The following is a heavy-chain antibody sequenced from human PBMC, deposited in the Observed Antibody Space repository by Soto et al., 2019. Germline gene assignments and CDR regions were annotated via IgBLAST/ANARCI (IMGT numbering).Heavy chain of an antibody. Sequence: QVQLVQSGAEVKKPGSSVKVSCKASGGTFSSYAISWVRQAPGQGLEWMGGIIPIFGTANYAQKFQGRVTITAADSTSTAYMELSSLRSEDTAVYYCASPLMVRGVIITAQFGYWGQGTLVTVSS. V-gene: IGHV1-69*01. CDR2: IIPIFGTA. CDR3: ASPLMVRGVIITAQFGY. CDR1: GGTFSSYA. D-gene: IGHD3-10*01. J-gene: IGHJ4*02.